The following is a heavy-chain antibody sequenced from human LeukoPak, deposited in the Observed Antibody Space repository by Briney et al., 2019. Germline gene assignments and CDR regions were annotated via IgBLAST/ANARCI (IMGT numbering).Heavy chain of an antibody. D-gene: IGHD1-26*01. V-gene: IGHV3-21*01. J-gene: IGHJ4*02. Sequence: PGGSLRLSCAASGFTFNNYSMNWVRQAPGKWLEWVSSISSSSSYIYYADSVKGRFTISRDNAKNSLFLHMNSLGAEDAAVYYCAREINIVGAINYWGQGTLVTVSS. CDR3: AREINIVGAINY. CDR1: GFTFNNYS. CDR2: ISSSSSYI.